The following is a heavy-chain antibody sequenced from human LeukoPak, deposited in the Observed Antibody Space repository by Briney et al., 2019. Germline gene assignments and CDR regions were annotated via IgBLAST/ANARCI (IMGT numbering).Heavy chain of an antibody. J-gene: IGHJ4*02. D-gene: IGHD3-10*01. V-gene: IGHV3-23*01. CDR2: ISDINSRT. CDR3: AKDLVESY. Sequence: GGSLRLSCAASGFTFSSYWMSWVRQAPGKGLEWVSAISDINSRTFYADSVKGRFTISRDNSKNTVYLQMNSLRAEDTARYFCAKDLVESYWGQGTVVTVSS. CDR1: GFTFSSYW.